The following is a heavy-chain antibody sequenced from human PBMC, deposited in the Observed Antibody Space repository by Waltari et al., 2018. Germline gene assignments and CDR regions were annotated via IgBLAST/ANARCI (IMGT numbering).Heavy chain of an antibody. CDR2: IYYSGST. J-gene: IGHJ4*02. D-gene: IGHD2-2*02. CDR1: GGPISSSSYS. Sequence: QLQLQESGPGLVKPSATLSLTCTVSGGPISSSSYSGGWIRQPPGKGLGWIGSIYYSGSTYYNPSLKSRVSISVDTSKNQFSLRLSSVTAADTAVYYCARHIYCSSTSCYSFDYWGQGTLVTVSS. V-gene: IGHV4-39*01. CDR3: ARHIYCSSTSCYSFDY.